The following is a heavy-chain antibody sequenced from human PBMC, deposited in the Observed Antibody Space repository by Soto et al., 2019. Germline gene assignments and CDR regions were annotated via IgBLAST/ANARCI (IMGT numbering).Heavy chain of an antibody. Sequence: ASVKVSCKASGYTFSTSGITWVRQAPGQGLEWMGWISDHNGDTKYAQKLQGRVTMTTDTSTSTAYMELNSLRAEDTAVYYCARILITFGGAHFDYWGQGTLVTVSS. J-gene: IGHJ4*02. V-gene: IGHV1-18*01. D-gene: IGHD3-16*01. CDR2: ISDHNGDT. CDR3: ARILITFGGAHFDY. CDR1: GYTFSTSG.